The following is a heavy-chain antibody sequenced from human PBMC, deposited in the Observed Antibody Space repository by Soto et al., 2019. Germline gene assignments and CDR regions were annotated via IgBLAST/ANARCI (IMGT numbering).Heavy chain of an antibody. CDR1: GGSISTSNW. D-gene: IGHD6-13*01. Sequence: QVQLQESGPGLVKPSGTLSLTCTVSGGSISTSNWWCWVRQPPGKGLEWIGEVYQTGSTNYNPSLESRLTISVDKSKNQFSLKRTSVTAADTAVYYCARARATIAAAAIFDCWGQGTLVTVSS. CDR2: VYQTGST. V-gene: IGHV4-4*02. CDR3: ARARATIAAAAIFDC. J-gene: IGHJ4*02.